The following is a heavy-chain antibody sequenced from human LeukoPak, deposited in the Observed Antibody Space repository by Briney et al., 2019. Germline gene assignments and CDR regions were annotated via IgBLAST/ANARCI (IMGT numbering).Heavy chain of an antibody. V-gene: IGHV3-7*01. CDR2: IKKDGSEK. D-gene: IGHD6-13*01. CDR1: GFTFSSYW. J-gene: IGHJ4*02. Sequence: GGSLRLSCAASGFTFSSYWMSWVRQAPGKGLEWVANIKKDGSEKYYVDSVKGRFTISRDNAKNSLYLQMNSLRAEDTAVYYCARDRYISRSWGYDFDYWGQGTLVTVSS. CDR3: ARDRYISRSWGYDFDY.